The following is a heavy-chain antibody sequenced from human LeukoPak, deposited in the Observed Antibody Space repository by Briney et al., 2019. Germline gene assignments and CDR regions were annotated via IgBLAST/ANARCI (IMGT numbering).Heavy chain of an antibody. Sequence: GGSLRLSCAASGFTFSSYSMNWVRQAPGKGLEWVSYISSSSSTIYYADSVKGRFTISRDNAKNSLYLQMNSLRAEDTAVYYCARDGQLERCVNWGQGTLVTVSS. CDR1: GFTFSSYS. V-gene: IGHV3-48*01. CDR2: ISSSSSTI. J-gene: IGHJ4*02. CDR3: ARDGQLERCVN. D-gene: IGHD1-1*01.